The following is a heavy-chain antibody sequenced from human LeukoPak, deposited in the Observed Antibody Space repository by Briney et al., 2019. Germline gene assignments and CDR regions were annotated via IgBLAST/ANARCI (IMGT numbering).Heavy chain of an antibody. CDR3: ARHSPRLLWFRELFIDY. D-gene: IGHD3-10*01. CDR1: GASISSTTTY. J-gene: IGHJ4*02. CDR2: IYYSGST. V-gene: IGHV4-39*01. Sequence: SETLSLTCVVSGASISSTTTYWGWIRQSPGKGLEWIGSIYYSGSTYYNPSLKSRVTISVDTSKNQFSLKLSSVTAADTAVYYCARHSPRLLWFRELFIDYWGQGTLVAVSS.